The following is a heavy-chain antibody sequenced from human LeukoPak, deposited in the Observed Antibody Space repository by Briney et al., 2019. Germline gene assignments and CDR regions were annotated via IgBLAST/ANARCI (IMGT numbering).Heavy chain of an antibody. D-gene: IGHD1-14*01. CDR2: INHSGST. V-gene: IGHV4-34*01. CDR3: ARGRRRWFDP. CDR1: GGAFSGYY. J-gene: IGHJ5*02. Sequence: AGTLTRNCAVDGGAFSGYYWSWIRQAPGKGLEWIGEINHSGSTNYNPSLKSRVTISVDTSKNQFSLKLSSVTAADTAVYYCARGRRRWFDPWGQGTLVTVSS.